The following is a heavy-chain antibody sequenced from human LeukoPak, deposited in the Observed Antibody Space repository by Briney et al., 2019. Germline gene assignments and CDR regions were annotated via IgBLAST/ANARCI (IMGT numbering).Heavy chain of an antibody. CDR1: GFTFSDYY. CDR2: ISSSGSTI. Sequence: GGSLRLSCAASGFTFSDYYMSWIRQAPGKGLEWVSYISSSGSTIYYADSVKGRFTISRDNAKNSLYLQMNSLRAEDTAVYYCARVPGYSAEANWFDPWGQGTLVTVSS. V-gene: IGHV3-11*01. D-gene: IGHD4-11*01. J-gene: IGHJ5*02. CDR3: ARVPGYSAEANWFDP.